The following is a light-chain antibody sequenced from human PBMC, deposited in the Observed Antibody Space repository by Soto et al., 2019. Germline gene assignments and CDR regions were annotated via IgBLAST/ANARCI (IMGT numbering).Light chain of an antibody. CDR2: EVS. CDR3: FSFTTDWTHV. Sequence: QSVLTQPASVSGSPGQSITISCTGSSSDIGAYNYVSWFQQYPGKAPKLIISEVSNRPSGVSNRFSGSKSGTAASLTISGLQPEDEDDYFCFSFTTDWTHVFGTGTKLTVL. J-gene: IGLJ1*01. CDR1: SSDIGAYNY. V-gene: IGLV2-14*01.